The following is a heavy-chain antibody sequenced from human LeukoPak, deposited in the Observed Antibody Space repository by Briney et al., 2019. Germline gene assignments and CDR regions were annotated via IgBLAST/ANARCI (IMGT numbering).Heavy chain of an antibody. J-gene: IGHJ4*02. D-gene: IGHD6-13*01. V-gene: IGHV3-23*01. CDR1: VFTFSSYA. CDR3: AKDRRDSCSWSPFYDFYY. CDR2: FSGSGGST. Sequence: GGPLRLSCAASVFTFSSYAMSWVRQAPGKGLEWVSAFSGSGGSTYYADSAKGRLTISRDNSKNTLNLQVNSLRAEDTAVYYCAKDRRDSCSWSPFYDFYYWGQRTLVTFAS.